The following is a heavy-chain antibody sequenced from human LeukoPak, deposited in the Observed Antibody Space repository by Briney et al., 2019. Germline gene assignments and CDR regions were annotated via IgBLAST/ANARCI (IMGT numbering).Heavy chain of an antibody. V-gene: IGHV1-2*02. J-gene: IGHJ5*02. CDR2: INPNSGGT. D-gene: IGHD2-2*01. Sequence: GASVKVSCKTSGYSFTAFYIHWVRQAPGQGLEWMGWINPNSGGTNYAQKFQGRVTMTRDTSISTAYMELSRLRSDDTAVYYCARGGSYCSSTSCYASVYRWFDPWGQGTLVTVSS. CDR1: GYSFTAFY. CDR3: ARGGSYCSSTSCYASVYRWFDP.